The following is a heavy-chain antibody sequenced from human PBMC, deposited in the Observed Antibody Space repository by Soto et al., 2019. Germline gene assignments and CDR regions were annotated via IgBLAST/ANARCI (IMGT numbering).Heavy chain of an antibody. Sequence: EVQLVESGGGLVQPGGSLKLSCAASGFTFSGSAMHWVRQASGKGLEWVGRIRSKANSYATAYAASVKGRFTISRDDSKNTAYLQMNSLKTEDTAVYYCTSHVVHSGYDPYAFDIWGQGTMVTVSS. CDR1: GFTFSGSA. CDR3: TSHVVHSGYDPYAFDI. D-gene: IGHD5-12*01. J-gene: IGHJ3*02. CDR2: IRSKANSYAT. V-gene: IGHV3-73*02.